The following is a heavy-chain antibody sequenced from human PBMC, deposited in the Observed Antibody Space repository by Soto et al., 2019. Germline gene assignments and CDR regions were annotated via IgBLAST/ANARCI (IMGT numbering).Heavy chain of an antibody. CDR2: IIPIFGTA. J-gene: IGHJ6*02. CDR3: ARDRRGIAVAGTRRPYYYGMDV. D-gene: IGHD6-19*01. CDR1: GGTFSSYA. V-gene: IGHV1-69*01. Sequence: QVQLVQSGAEVKKPGSSVKVSCKASGGTFSSYAISWVQQAPGQGLEWMGGIIPIFGTANYAQKFQGRVTITADESTSTAYMELSSLRSEDTAVYYCARDRRGIAVAGTRRPYYYGMDVWGQGTTVTVSS.